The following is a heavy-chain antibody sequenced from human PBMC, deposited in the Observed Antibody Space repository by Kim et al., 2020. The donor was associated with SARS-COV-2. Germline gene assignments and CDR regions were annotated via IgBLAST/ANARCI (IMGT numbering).Heavy chain of an antibody. Sequence: YEQKFQGRVTMTRDTSTSTVYMELSSLRSEDTAVYYCTRGTTVTNPLFDYWGQGTLVTVSS. J-gene: IGHJ4*02. V-gene: IGHV1-46*01. D-gene: IGHD4-17*01. CDR3: TRGTTVTNPLFDY.